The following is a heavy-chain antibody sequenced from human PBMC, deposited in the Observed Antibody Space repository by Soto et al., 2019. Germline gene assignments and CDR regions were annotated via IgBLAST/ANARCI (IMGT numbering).Heavy chain of an antibody. CDR1: GGSISSSNW. CDR2: IYHSGST. D-gene: IGHD3-10*01. V-gene: IGHV4-4*02. CDR3: ARSYMVRGVANWFDP. Sequence: SETLFLTCAVSGGSISSSNWWSWVRQPPGKGLEWIGEIYHSGSTNYNPSLKSRVTISVDKSKNQFSLKLSSVTAADTAVYYCARSYMVRGVANWFDPWGQGTLVTVSS. J-gene: IGHJ5*02.